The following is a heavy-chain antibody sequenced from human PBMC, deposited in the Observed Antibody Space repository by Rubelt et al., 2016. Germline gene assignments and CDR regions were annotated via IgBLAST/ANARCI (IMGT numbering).Heavy chain of an antibody. CDR2: INHSGST. J-gene: IGHJ3*02. CDR1: GGSYSGYY. CDR3: ARGEWIVVAHDAFDI. V-gene: IGHV4-34*01. D-gene: IGHD3-22*01. Sequence: QVQLQQWGAGLLKPSETLSLTCAVYGGSYSGYYWSWIRQPPGKGLEWIGEINHSGSTNYNPSLKRRVTISVNTSKNQFSLKMSSVTGADTAVYYCARGEWIVVAHDAFDIWGQGTMVTVSS.